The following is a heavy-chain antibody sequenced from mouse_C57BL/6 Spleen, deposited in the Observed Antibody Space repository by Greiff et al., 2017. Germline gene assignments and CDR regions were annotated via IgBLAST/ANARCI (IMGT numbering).Heavy chain of an antibody. J-gene: IGHJ3*01. Sequence: VQLQQPGPELVKPGASVKMSCKASGYTFTSYWITWVKQRPGQGLEWIGVIYPGGGSTNYNEKFTSKATLTVDTSSSTAYMQLSSLTSEDSAVYYCARGSYYINYPCAYWGQGTLVTVSA. D-gene: IGHD2-5*01. V-gene: IGHV1-55*01. CDR3: ARGSYYINYPCAY. CDR1: GYTFTSYW. CDR2: IYPGGGST.